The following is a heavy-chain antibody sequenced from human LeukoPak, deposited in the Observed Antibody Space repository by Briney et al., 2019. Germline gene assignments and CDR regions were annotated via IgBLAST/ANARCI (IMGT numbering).Heavy chain of an antibody. D-gene: IGHD2-21*02. V-gene: IGHV3-7*02. CDR3: MMSLTAHYYYGMDV. CDR2: IKQDGSEK. CDR1: GFTFITYW. Sequence: GGSLRLSCAASGFTFITYWMSWVRQAPGKGLEWVANIKQDGSEKYYVDSVKGRFTISRDNTKNSLYLQMNSLRAEDTAVYHCMMSLTAHYYYGMDVWGQGTTVTVSS. J-gene: IGHJ6*02.